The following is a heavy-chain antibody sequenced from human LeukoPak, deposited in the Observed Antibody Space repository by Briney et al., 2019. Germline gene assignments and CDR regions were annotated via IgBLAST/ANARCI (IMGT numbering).Heavy chain of an antibody. V-gene: IGHV3-21*01. J-gene: IGHJ4*02. Sequence: GGSLRLSCAASGFTFSSYSMNWVRQAPGKGLEWVSSISSSSSYIYYADSVKGRFTISRDNPKTSLYLQMHSLRAEDTAVYYCARDSDVLDYWGQGTLVTVSS. CDR3: ARDSDVLDY. CDR2: ISSSSSYI. CDR1: GFTFSSYS.